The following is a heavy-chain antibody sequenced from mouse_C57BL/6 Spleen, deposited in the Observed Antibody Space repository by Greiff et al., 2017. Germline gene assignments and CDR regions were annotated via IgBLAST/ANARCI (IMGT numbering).Heavy chain of an antibody. CDR1: GYTFTDYE. V-gene: IGHV1-15*01. CDR2: IDPETGGT. Sequence: VQLQQSWAELVRPGASVTLSCKASGYTFTDYEMHWVKQTPVHGLEWIGAIDPETGGTAYNQKFKGKAILTADKSSSTAYMELRSLTSEDSAVYYCTVYYGNYEGFAYWGQGTLVTVSA. J-gene: IGHJ3*01. D-gene: IGHD2-1*01. CDR3: TVYYGNYEGFAY.